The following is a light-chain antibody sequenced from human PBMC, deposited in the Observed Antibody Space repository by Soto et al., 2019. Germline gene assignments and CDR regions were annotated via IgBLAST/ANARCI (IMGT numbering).Light chain of an antibody. CDR1: RSNLGANYA. CDR2: DNT. J-gene: IGLJ2*01. Sequence: QSVLTQPPSVSGAAGQRVTISCTGRRSNLGANYAVHWYQQLPGTAPKLLIYDNTKRPSGVPDRFSGSKSGTSASLAITGLQAEDEAYYFCQSYDTSPVFGGGTKLTVL. V-gene: IGLV1-40*01. CDR3: QSYDTSPV.